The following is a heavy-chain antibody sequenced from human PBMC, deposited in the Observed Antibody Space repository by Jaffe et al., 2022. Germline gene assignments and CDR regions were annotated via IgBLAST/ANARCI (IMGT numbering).Heavy chain of an antibody. CDR3: ARRIVTTTRVLDY. CDR1: GYTFTNYD. CDR2: MNPNSGNT. D-gene: IGHD5-12*01. V-gene: IGHV1-8*01. Sequence: QVQLVQSGAEVKKPGASVKVSCKSSGYTFTNYDINWVRQTTGQGLEWMGWMNPNSGNTGYAQKFQGRFNMTRNTSISTAYMELSSLKSEDTAVYYCARRIVTTTRVLDYWGQGTLVTVSS. J-gene: IGHJ4*02.